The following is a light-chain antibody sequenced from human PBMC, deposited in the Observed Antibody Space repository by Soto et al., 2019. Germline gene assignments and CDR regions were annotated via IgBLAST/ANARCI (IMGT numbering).Light chain of an antibody. CDR3: QAWDSSTVV. CDR2: QDR. Sequence: SYELTQPPSVSVSPGQTASITCSGDKLGDKYACWYQQKPGQSPVLVIYQDRKRPSGIPERFYGSNSGNTATLTISGTQAMDEADYYCQAWDSSTVVFGGGTKVTVL. J-gene: IGLJ2*01. V-gene: IGLV3-1*01. CDR1: KLGDKY.